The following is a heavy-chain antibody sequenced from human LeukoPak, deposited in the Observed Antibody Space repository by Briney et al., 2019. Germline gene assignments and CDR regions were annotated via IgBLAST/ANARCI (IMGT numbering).Heavy chain of an antibody. CDR3: ARDLVDDYVWGSYCY. Sequence: PGGSLRLSCAASGFTFSDYYMSWIRQAPGKGLEWVSYISSSGSTIYYADSVKGRFTISRDNAKNSLYLQMNSLRAEDTAVYYCARDLVDDYVWGSYCYWGQGTLVTVSS. D-gene: IGHD3-16*01. CDR2: ISSSGSTI. V-gene: IGHV3-11*01. J-gene: IGHJ4*02. CDR1: GFTFSDYY.